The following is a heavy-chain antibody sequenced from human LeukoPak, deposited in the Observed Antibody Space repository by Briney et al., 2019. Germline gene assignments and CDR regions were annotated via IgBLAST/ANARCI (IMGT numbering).Heavy chain of an antibody. V-gene: IGHV3-21*01. Sequence: GGSLRLSCAASGFTFSSYSMNWVRQAPGKGLEWVSSISSSSSYIYYADSVKGRFTISRDNAKNSLYLQMNSLRAEDTAVYYRARVGDCTNGACYNFDYWGQGTLVTVSS. CDR1: GFTFSSYS. J-gene: IGHJ4*02. CDR2: ISSSSSYI. CDR3: ARVGDCTNGACYNFDY. D-gene: IGHD2-8*01.